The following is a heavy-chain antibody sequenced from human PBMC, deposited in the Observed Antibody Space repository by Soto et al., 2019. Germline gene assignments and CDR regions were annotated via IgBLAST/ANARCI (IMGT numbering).Heavy chain of an antibody. Sequence: GGSLRLSCAASGFTFSSYSMNWVRQAPGKGLEWVSSISSSSSYIYYADSVKGRFTISRDNAKNSLYLQMNSLRAEDTAVYYCARDTAPSNYQFDYWGQGTLVTVSS. CDR3: ARDTAPSNYQFDY. J-gene: IGHJ4*02. CDR1: GFTFSSYS. V-gene: IGHV3-21*01. CDR2: ISSSSSYI. D-gene: IGHD4-4*01.